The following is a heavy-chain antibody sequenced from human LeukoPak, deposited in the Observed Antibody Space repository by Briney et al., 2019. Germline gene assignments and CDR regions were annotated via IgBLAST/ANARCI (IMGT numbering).Heavy chain of an antibody. D-gene: IGHD5-12*01. Sequence: GRSLRLSCAASGFTVSSNYMNWVRQAPGKGLEWVSVITSGGNTYYADSVKGRFTTSRDNSKNTLYVQMNSLRAEDTAIYYCARGRGYRDYDRPLDYWGQGTLVTVSS. V-gene: IGHV3-53*01. CDR1: GFTVSSNY. CDR3: ARGRGYRDYDRPLDY. CDR2: ITSGGNT. J-gene: IGHJ4*02.